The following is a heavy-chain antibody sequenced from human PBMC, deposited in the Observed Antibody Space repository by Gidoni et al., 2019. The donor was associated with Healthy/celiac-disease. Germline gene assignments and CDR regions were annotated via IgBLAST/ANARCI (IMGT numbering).Heavy chain of an antibody. CDR1: GFPLHSHG. V-gene: IGHV3-33*01. Sequence: QVQLVESGGGVVQPGTSLRLSCAASGFPLHSHGMHWVRQAPGKGLEWVAVIWYDGSNKYYADSVKGRFTISRDNSKNTLYLQMNSLRAEDTAVYYCARGRYYYDSSGGWYFDLWGRGTLVTVSS. J-gene: IGHJ2*01. D-gene: IGHD3-22*01. CDR2: IWYDGSNK. CDR3: ARGRYYYDSSGGWYFDL.